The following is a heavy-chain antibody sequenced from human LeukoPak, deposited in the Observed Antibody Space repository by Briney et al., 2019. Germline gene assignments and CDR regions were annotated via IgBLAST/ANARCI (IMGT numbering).Heavy chain of an antibody. CDR3: ARLQVIYYYMDV. J-gene: IGHJ6*03. CDR2: IYYSGST. V-gene: IGHV4-59*08. Sequence: SETLSLTCTVSGGSISSYYWSWIRQPLGKGLEWIGYIYYSGSTNYNPSLKSRVIISVDTSKNQFSLKLSSVTAADTAVYYCARLQVIYYYMDVWGKGTTVTVSS. CDR1: GGSISSYY.